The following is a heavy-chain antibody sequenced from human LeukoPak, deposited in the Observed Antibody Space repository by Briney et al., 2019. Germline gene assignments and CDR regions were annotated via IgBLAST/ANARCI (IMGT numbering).Heavy chain of an antibody. D-gene: IGHD4-23*01. J-gene: IGHJ4*02. V-gene: IGHV4-4*02. CDR1: GGSIMTTHW. CDR2: IYHTGTT. CDR3: AAWGVDYGGNFDYSDY. Sequence: PSGTLSFTCAVSGGSIMTTHWWSWVRQPPGKGLEWIGEIYHTGTTNYSPSLKSRLIISVDTSTNQFSLKLSSVTAADTATYYCAAWGVDYGGNFDYSDYWGQGTLVTVSA.